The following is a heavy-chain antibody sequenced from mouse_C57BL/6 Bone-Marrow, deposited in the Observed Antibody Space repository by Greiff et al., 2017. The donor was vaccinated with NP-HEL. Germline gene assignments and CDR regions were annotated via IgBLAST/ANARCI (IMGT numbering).Heavy chain of an antibody. CDR2: IYPGDGDT. CDR3: ARHYRFDY. CDR1: GYAFSSSW. Sequence: VQLQQSGPELVKPGASVKISCKASGYAFSSSWMNWVKQRPGKGLEWIGRIYPGDGDTNYNGKFKGKATLTADKSSSTAYMQLSSLTSDDAAVYFCARHYRFDYWGQGTTLTVSS. J-gene: IGHJ2*01. V-gene: IGHV1-82*01. D-gene: IGHD1-1*02.